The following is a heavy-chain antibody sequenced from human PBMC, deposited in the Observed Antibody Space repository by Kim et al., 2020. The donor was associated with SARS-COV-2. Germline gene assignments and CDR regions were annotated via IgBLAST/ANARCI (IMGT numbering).Heavy chain of an antibody. Sequence: DSVKVRFTISRDNSKNTLYLQMNSLSAEDTAVYYCAKDKSAVYYYFGMDVCGQGTTVPVSS. J-gene: IGHJ6*01. V-gene: IGHV3-23*01. CDR3: AKDKSAVYYYFGMDV.